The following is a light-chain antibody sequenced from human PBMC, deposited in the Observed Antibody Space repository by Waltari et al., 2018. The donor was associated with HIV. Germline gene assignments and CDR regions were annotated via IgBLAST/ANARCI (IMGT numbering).Light chain of an antibody. CDR3: QQSYTSPLT. CDR2: ATS. V-gene: IGKV1-39*01. Sequence: DIQMTQSPSSLSASVGDRVTITCRPSQSINKFLNWYQQKPGKAPKVLIYATSTLQSGVPSRFSGSGSGTDFTLTINSLQPEDFATYYCQQSYTSPLTFGGGTKVEIK. J-gene: IGKJ4*01. CDR1: QSINKF.